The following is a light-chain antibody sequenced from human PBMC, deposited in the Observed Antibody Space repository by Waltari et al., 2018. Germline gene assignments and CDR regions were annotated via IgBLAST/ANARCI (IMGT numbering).Light chain of an antibody. J-gene: IGLJ3*02. CDR3: AVWDDSLSGRV. CDR2: MNN. Sequence: QSVLTQPASASRTPGQRVTISCSATSSNIRTKCVTWDQQFPRTAPKLLIYMNNQRPSGVPDRFSASKSGTSASLAISGLRSEDEADYYCAVWDDSLSGRVFGGGTKLTVL. V-gene: IGLV1-47*01. CDR1: SSNIRTKC.